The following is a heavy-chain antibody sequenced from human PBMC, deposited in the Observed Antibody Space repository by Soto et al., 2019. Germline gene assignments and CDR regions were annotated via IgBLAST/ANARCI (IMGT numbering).Heavy chain of an antibody. CDR2: ISYDGSNK. V-gene: IGHV3-30*18. J-gene: IGHJ6*02. D-gene: IGHD3-3*01. CDR3: AKDRSYGPPFLVWETDV. CDR1: GFTFSSYG. Sequence: GGSLRLSCAASGFTFSSYGMHWVRQAPGKGLEWVAVISYDGSNKYYADSVKGRFTISRDNSKNTLYLQMNSLRAEDTAVYYCAKDRSYGPPFLVWETDVWGQGTTVTVS.